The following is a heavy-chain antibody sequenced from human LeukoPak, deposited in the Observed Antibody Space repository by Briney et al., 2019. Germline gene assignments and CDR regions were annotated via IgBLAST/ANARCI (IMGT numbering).Heavy chain of an antibody. D-gene: IGHD3-22*01. Sequence: SETLSLTCTVSGGSISSSSYYWGWIRQPPGKGLEWIGSIYYSGSTYYNPSLKSRVTISVDTSKNQFSLKLSSVTAADTAVYYCARVLRPSIVGYFDLWGRGTLVTVSS. CDR2: IYYSGST. CDR1: GGSISSSSYY. J-gene: IGHJ2*01. V-gene: IGHV4-39*07. CDR3: ARVLRPSIVGYFDL.